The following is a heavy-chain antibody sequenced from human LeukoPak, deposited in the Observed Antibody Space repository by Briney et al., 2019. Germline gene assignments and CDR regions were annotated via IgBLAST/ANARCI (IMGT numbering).Heavy chain of an antibody. J-gene: IGHJ3*02. Sequence: QPGGSLRLSCAASGLTVSSNYMSWVRQAPGKGLEWVSVIYSGGSTYYADSVKGRFTISRDNSKNTLYLQMNSLRAEDTAVYYCARDLGGDAFDIWGQGTMVTVSS. CDR1: GLTVSSNY. CDR2: IYSGGST. D-gene: IGHD3-16*01. V-gene: IGHV3-53*01. CDR3: ARDLGGDAFDI.